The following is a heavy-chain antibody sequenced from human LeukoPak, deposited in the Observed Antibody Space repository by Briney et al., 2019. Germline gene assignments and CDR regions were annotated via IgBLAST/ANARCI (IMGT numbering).Heavy chain of an antibody. V-gene: IGHV4-30-4*01. Sequence: SQTLSLTCNVSGGAISRGDYYWSWIRQPPGKGLEWIGYIYHSGSTYYNPSLKSRVTISVDMSKNQFSLKLSSVTAADTAVYYCARSGRSDILTGYTFDYWGQGTLVTVSS. D-gene: IGHD3-9*01. CDR2: IYHSGST. CDR3: ARSGRSDILTGYTFDY. J-gene: IGHJ4*02. CDR1: GGAISRGDYY.